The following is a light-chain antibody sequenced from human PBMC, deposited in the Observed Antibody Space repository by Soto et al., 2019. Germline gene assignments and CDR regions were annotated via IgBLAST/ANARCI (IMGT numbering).Light chain of an antibody. Sequence: QSVLTQPASVSGSPGQSITISCTGTSSDVGGYNYVSWYQQHPGKAPKLMIYDVSNRPSGVSNRFSGSKSGNTASLTISGIQAEDEADYYCSSYTSSRTLEIGGGTKLTVL. CDR2: DVS. CDR1: SSDVGGYNY. J-gene: IGLJ2*01. CDR3: SSYTSSRTLE. V-gene: IGLV2-14*01.